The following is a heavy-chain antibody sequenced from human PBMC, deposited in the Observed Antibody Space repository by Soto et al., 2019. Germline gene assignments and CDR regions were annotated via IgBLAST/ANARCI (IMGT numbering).Heavy chain of an antibody. CDR3: ARSRCSSTSCYAGRGINWFDP. CDR2: IYYSGST. Sequence: PSETLSLTCTVSGGSISSYYWSWIRQPPGKGLEWIGYIYYSGSTNYNPSLKGRVTISVDTSKNQFSLKLSSVTAADTAVYYCARSRCSSTSCYAGRGINWFDPWGQGTLVTVSS. J-gene: IGHJ5*02. CDR1: GGSISSYY. D-gene: IGHD2-2*01. V-gene: IGHV4-59*01.